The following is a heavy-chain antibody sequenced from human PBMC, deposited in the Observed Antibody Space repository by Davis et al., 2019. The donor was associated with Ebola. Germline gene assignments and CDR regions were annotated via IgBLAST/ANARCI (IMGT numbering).Heavy chain of an antibody. CDR1: GYRFTSYY. CDR2: INPITGGT. D-gene: IGHD3-22*01. CDR3: AREGGRYYDSSGYVFDI. J-gene: IGHJ3*02. V-gene: IGHV1-46*01. Sequence: VSEQVPCKAAGYRFTSYYRHWARQAPGQGLEWMGIINPITGGTSYAQNFQVRVNMTRDTSTSTVYMELSSLRSEDTAVYYCAREGGRYYDSSGYVFDIWGQGTMVKVSS.